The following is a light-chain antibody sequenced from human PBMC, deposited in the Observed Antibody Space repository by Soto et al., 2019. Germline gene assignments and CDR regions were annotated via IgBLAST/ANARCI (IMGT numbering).Light chain of an antibody. J-gene: IGKJ1*01. CDR1: QTISNW. CDR3: QQYESYSWT. Sequence: DRGTITCRASQTISNWLAWYQQKPGKAPTLLIYDASTLERGVPSRFSGTGSGTEFTLSIDSLQPDDSATYYCQQYESYSWTFGQGTKVDI. CDR2: DAS. V-gene: IGKV1-5*01.